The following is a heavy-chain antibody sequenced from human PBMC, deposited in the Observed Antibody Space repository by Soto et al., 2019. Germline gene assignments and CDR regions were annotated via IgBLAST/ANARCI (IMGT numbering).Heavy chain of an antibody. CDR2: IGTAGDT. D-gene: IGHD2-15*01. CDR1: GFTFSTYD. V-gene: IGHV3-13*01. Sequence: EVQLVESGGGLVQPGGSLRLSCAASGFTFSTYDMHWVRQVTGKGLEWVSCIGTAGDTFYPDSVKGRFTISRENAKNSLYLQINSLRAEDTAVYYCARGGSSGWFDPWGQGTLVTVSS. J-gene: IGHJ5*02. CDR3: ARGGSSGWFDP.